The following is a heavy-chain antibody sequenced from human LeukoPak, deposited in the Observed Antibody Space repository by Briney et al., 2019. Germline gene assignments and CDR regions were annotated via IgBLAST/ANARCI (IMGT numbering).Heavy chain of an antibody. CDR2: IYPVDSHT. Sequence: GKSLKISCKGSGYSFTSYWIGWVRQMPGKGLEWMGIIYPVDSHTTNSPSFQGQVTISAEKSISTAYMQWSSLKASDTAMYYCARRYYGSGSYYNWFDHWGQGTLVTVSS. V-gene: IGHV5-51*01. CDR3: ARRYYGSGSYYNWFDH. J-gene: IGHJ5*02. CDR1: GYSFTSYW. D-gene: IGHD3-10*01.